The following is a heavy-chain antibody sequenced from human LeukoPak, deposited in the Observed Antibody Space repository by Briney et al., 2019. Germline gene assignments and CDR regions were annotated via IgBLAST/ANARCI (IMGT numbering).Heavy chain of an antibody. V-gene: IGHV3-21*01. J-gene: IGHJ4*02. CDR1: GFTFSTYT. CDR2: ISSISSHI. Sequence: GGSLRLSCATSGFTFSTYTMNWVRQAPGQGLEWVSSISSISSHIFYADSVKGRFTISRDNAKNSLYLQMSSLRAEDTAVYYCASSPPYCSSTNCYANYWGQGTLVTVSS. CDR3: ASSPPYCSSTNCYANY. D-gene: IGHD2-2*01.